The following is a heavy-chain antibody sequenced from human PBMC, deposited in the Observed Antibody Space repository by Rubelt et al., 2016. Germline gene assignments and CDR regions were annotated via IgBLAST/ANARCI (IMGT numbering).Heavy chain of an antibody. J-gene: IGHJ5*02. CDR2: IYYSGST. Sequence: QVQLQESGPGLVKPSQTLSLTCTVSGGSISSGVYYWSWIRQHPGKGLEWIGYIYYSGSTYYNPSLKSRVTISVDTSKNQFSRKLSSVTAADTAVYYCARVRTSCLSWFDPWGQGTLVTVSS. CDR1: GGSISSGVYY. V-gene: IGHV4-31*03. CDR3: ARVRTSCLSWFDP. D-gene: IGHD2-2*01.